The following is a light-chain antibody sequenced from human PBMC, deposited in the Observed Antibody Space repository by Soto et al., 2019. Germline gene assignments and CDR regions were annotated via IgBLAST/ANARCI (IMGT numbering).Light chain of an antibody. V-gene: IGLV2-8*01. J-gene: IGLJ2*01. CDR2: EVN. CDR1: SGDVGSYSY. CDR3: SSYAGNNNVV. Sequence: QSALAQPPSASGSPGQSVTISCTGASGDVGSYSYVSWYQQHPGKAPKLIIYEVNKRPSGVPDRFSGSKSGNTASLTVSGRQAEDEADYYCSSYAGNNNVVFGGGTKLTVL.